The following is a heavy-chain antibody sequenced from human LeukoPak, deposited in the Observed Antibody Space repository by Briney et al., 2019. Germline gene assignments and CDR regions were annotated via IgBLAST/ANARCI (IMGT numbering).Heavy chain of an antibody. D-gene: IGHD6-19*01. V-gene: IGHV1-18*01. CDR2: ISAYNGNT. J-gene: IGHJ4*02. CDR3: ARDRGIAVAGEFDY. CDR1: GYTFTSYG. Sequence: ASVKVSYKASGYTFTSYGISWVRQAPGQGLEWMGWISAYNGNTNYAQKLQGRVTMTTDTSTSTAYMELRSLRSDDTAVYYCARDRGIAVAGEFDYWGQGTLVTVSS.